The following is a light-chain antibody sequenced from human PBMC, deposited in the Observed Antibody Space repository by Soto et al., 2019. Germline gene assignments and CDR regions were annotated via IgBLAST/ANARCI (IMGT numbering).Light chain of an antibody. CDR2: GAS. Sequence: EIVLTQSPATLSLSPGERATLSCRASQSVSSNLAWYQQKPGQAPRLLIYGASNRATGIPARFSGSGSGTDFTLTISSLEPEDFAVYYCQQRSNWPPTTFGQGTKVDIK. J-gene: IGKJ1*01. CDR3: QQRSNWPPTT. CDR1: QSVSSN. V-gene: IGKV3-11*01.